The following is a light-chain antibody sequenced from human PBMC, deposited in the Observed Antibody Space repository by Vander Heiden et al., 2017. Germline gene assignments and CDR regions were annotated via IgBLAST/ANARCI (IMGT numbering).Light chain of an antibody. CDR1: QSVSSY. Sequence: EIVLTQSPATLSLSPGERATLSCRASQSVSSYLAWYQQKPGQAPKLLISDASNRATGIPARFSGSGSGTDFTLTISSLEPEDFAVYYCQQRSNWPLTFAGGTKVEIK. CDR3: QQRSNWPLT. CDR2: DAS. J-gene: IGKJ4*01. V-gene: IGKV3-11*01.